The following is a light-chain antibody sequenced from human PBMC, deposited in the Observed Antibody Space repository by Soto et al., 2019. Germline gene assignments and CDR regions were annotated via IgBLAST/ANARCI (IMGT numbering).Light chain of an antibody. Sequence: EIVMTQSPVTLSVSAGERATLSXRASQSVSLNLAWYQQQPGXAPSXXXSGXFTRASGIPARLSGTGSATALTPTISRMHSDDFALYYWQQYNEGTLTFGQGTKVDIK. CDR2: GXF. J-gene: IGKJ1*01. CDR3: QQYNEGTLT. CDR1: QSVSLN. V-gene: IGKV3-15*01.